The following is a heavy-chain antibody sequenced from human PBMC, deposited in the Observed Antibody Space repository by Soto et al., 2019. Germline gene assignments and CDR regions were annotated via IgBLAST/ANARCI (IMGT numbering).Heavy chain of an antibody. J-gene: IGHJ4*02. V-gene: IGHV4-34*01. CDR1: VGSLSNYY. CDR2: IHPSGST. D-gene: IGHD1-1*01. Sequence: SETLSLTCTVYVGSLSNYYWSWVRQAPGKWLEWIGEIHPSGSTDXXPSLRSRGXMSLDTSENQVXLNLSXFTAADTAIYYCARGTDLYKTGNYWRLGTLVTDS. CDR3: ARGTDLYKTGNY.